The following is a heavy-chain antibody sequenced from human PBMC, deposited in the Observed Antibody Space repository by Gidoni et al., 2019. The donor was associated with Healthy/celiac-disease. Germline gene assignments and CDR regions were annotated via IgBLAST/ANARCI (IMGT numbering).Heavy chain of an antibody. V-gene: IGHV3-33*01. CDR3: ARDRSYGGNSGAFDY. CDR2: IWYDGSNK. J-gene: IGHJ4*02. Sequence: QVQLVASGGGVVQPGRSLRLSCAASGFTFSSYGMHWVRQAPAKGLAWVAVIWYDGSNKYYADSVKGRFTISRDNSKNTLYLQMNSLRAEDTAVYYCARDRSYGGNSGAFDYWGQGTLVTVSS. D-gene: IGHD4-17*01. CDR1: GFTFSSYG.